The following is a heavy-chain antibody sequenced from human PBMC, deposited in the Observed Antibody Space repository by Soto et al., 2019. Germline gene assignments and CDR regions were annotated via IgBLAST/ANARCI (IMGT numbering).Heavy chain of an antibody. V-gene: IGHV3-30-3*01. J-gene: IGHJ6*02. CDR2: MSYDGSNK. CDR1: GFTFSTYT. Sequence: QVHLVESGGGVVQPGRSLRLSCAASGFTFSTYTMHWVRQAPGKGLEWVAVMSYDGSNKYYADSVKGRFTVSRDNSKNTLYLQMNGMRAKDTAVYYCARTRGAYYDFWSGPRSTYYYYSMDVWGQGTTVTVSS. D-gene: IGHD3-3*01. CDR3: ARTRGAYYDFWSGPRSTYYYYSMDV.